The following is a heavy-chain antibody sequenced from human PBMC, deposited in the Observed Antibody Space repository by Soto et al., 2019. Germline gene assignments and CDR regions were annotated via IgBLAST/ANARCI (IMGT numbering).Heavy chain of an antibody. CDR2: VSGSGGTT. D-gene: IGHD2-2*01. Sequence: EVQLLQSGGGLVQPGGSLRLSCAASGFTFSSYAMTWVRQAPGKGLEWVSYVSGSGGTTDYADSVKGRFTISRDNSKNTVFLPMNSLRAELTAEYYGVKGCSDEHPSSTGRGDYYHYDGMDVWGQGTMVTVSS. V-gene: IGHV3-23*01. J-gene: IGHJ6*02. CDR1: GFTFSSYA. CDR3: VKGCSDEHPSSTGRGDYYHYDGMDV.